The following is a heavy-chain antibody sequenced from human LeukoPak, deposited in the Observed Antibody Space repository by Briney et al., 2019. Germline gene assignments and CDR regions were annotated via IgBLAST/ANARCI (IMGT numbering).Heavy chain of an antibody. CDR2: ISSSGSTI. CDR1: GFTFSSYE. J-gene: IGHJ6*02. D-gene: IGHD5-18*01. Sequence: PGGSLRLSCAASGFTFSSYEMNWVRQAPGKGLEWVSYISSSGSTIYYADSVKGRFTISRDNAKNSLYLQMNSLRAEDTAVYYCAREGDTAKYYGMDVWGQGSLVTVSS. V-gene: IGHV3-48*03. CDR3: AREGDTAKYYGMDV.